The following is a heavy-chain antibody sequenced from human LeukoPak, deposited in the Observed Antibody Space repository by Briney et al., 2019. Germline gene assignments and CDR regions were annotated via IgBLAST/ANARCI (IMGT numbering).Heavy chain of an antibody. V-gene: IGHV4-61*08. CDR2: INHSGST. J-gene: IGHJ6*02. D-gene: IGHD3-10*01. Sequence: PSETLSLTCTVSGGSISSGGYYWSWIRQHPGKGLEWIGEINHSGSTNYNPSLKSRVTMSVDTSKNQFSLKLSSVTAADTAVYYCARDYGSGSYYNDYYYYGMDVWGQGTTVTVSS. CDR1: GGSISSGGYY. CDR3: ARDYGSGSYYNDYYYYGMDV.